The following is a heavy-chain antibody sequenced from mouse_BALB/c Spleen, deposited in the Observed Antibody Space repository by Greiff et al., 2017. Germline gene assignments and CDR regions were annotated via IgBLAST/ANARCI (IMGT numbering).Heavy chain of an antibody. CDR2: ISSGGGST. CDR3: ARQGSTMITTDYAMDY. CDR1: GFAFSSYD. Sequence: DVQLVESGGGLVKPGGSLKLSCAASGFAFSSYDMSWVRQTPEKRLEWVAYISSGGGSTYYPDTVKGRFTISRDNAKNTLYLQMSSLKSEDTAMYYCARQGSTMITTDYAMDYWGQGTSVTVSS. V-gene: IGHV5-12-1*01. J-gene: IGHJ4*01. D-gene: IGHD2-4*01.